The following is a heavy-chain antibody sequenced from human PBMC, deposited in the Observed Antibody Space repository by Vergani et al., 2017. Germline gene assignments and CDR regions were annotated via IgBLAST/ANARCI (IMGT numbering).Heavy chain of an antibody. CDR2: IDHSGST. J-gene: IGHJ3*02. Sequence: QVQLQQWGAGLLKPSETLSLTCAVYGGSFSGYYWSWIRQPPGKGLEWIGEIDHSGSTNYNPSLKSLVTISVDTSKNQFSLKLSSVTAADTAGYYCARVVIAIRDAFDIWGQGTMVTVSS. V-gene: IGHV4-34*01. CDR3: ARVVIAIRDAFDI. D-gene: IGHD2-21*01. CDR1: GGSFSGYY.